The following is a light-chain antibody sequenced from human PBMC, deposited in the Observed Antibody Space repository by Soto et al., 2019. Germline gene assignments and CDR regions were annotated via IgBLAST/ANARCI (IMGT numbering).Light chain of an antibody. J-gene: IGKJ3*01. CDR3: QQYGSSSFT. V-gene: IGKV3-15*01. CDR1: QSVSGN. Sequence: EIVMTQSPATLSVSPGERATLSCRASQSVSGNLAWYQQKPGQAPRLLIYGASTRATGIPARFSGSGSGTEFTLTISSLRSEDFAVYYCQQYGSSSFTFGPGTKVDIK. CDR2: GAS.